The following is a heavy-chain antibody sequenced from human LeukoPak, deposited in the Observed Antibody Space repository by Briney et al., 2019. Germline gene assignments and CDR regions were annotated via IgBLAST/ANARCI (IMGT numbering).Heavy chain of an antibody. J-gene: IGHJ6*04. CDR3: ASATLRCSGGSCYEMDV. D-gene: IGHD2-15*01. CDR1: GFALTTYN. Sequence: GASVKVSCKASGFALTTYNIVWLRQAPGQGLEWVGWVTAFNENTHYSRKVQGRVTMTRDTSTSTAYMELSSLRSEDTAVYYCASATLRCSGGSCYEMDVWGKGTTVTVSS. CDR2: VTAFNENT. V-gene: IGHV1-18*01.